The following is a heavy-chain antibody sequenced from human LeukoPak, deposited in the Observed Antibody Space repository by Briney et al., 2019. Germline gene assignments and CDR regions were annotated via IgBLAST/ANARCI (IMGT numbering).Heavy chain of an antibody. V-gene: IGHV3-30*04. CDR3: AKEIWPTVTTPGHTHFDY. D-gene: IGHD4-17*01. CDR1: GFTFSDYA. Sequence: GGSLRLSCAASGFTFSDYAMHWVRQAPGKGLEWVAVIFYDGSTKYYADSVKGRFTISRDNSKNTLCLQMNSLRAEDTAVYYCAKEIWPTVTTPGHTHFDYWGQGTLVTVSS. J-gene: IGHJ4*02. CDR2: IFYDGSTK.